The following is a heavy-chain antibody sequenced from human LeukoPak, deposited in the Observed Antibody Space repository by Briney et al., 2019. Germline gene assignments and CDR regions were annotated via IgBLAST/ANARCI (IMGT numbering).Heavy chain of an antibody. Sequence: SETLSLTCSVSGGSINSYYWTLIRQPPGKGLEWIGYIYSSGSTKYNPSLKSRVTITIDTSKNQFSLKLSSVTAADTAVYYCARDAWFGDAFDIWGQGTMVTVSS. CDR3: ARDAWFGDAFDI. D-gene: IGHD3-10*01. V-gene: IGHV4-59*01. CDR1: GGSINSYY. J-gene: IGHJ3*02. CDR2: IYSSGST.